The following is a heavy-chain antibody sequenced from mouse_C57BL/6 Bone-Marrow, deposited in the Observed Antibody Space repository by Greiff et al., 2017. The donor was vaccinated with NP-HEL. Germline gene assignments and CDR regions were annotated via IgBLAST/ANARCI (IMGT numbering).Heavy chain of an antibody. CDR2: IRSKSNNYAT. J-gene: IGHJ1*03. Sequence: GGGLVQPKGSLKLSCAASGFSFNTYAMNWVRQAPGKGLEWVARIRSKSNNYATYYADSVKDRFTISRDDSESMLYLQMNNLKTEDTAMYYCVRRGLDYYYGSPWYFDVWGTGTTVTVSS. CDR1: GFSFNTYA. CDR3: VRRGLDYYYGSPWYFDV. D-gene: IGHD1-1*01. V-gene: IGHV10-1*01.